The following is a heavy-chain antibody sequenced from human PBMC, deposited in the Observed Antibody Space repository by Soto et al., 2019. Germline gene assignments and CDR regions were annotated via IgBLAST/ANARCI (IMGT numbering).Heavy chain of an antibody. J-gene: IGHJ5*02. CDR3: ARESIAAARNWFDP. CDR2: IYYSGST. V-gene: IGHV4-59*01. D-gene: IGHD6-13*01. CDR1: GGSISSYY. Sequence: PSETLSLTCTVSGGSISSYYWSWIRQPPGKGLEWIGYIYYSGSTNYNPSLKSRVTISVDTSKNQFSLKLSSVTAADTAVYYCARESIAAARNWFDPWGQGTLVTVSS.